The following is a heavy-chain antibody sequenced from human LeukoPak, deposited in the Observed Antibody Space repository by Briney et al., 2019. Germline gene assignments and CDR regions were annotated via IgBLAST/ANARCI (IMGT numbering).Heavy chain of an antibody. Sequence: GGSLRLSCAASGFTFSSYEMNWVRQAPGKGLEWVSYISSSGSTIYYADSVKGRFTISRDNAKNSLYLQMNSLRAEDTAVYYCARERAYYYSSGSTTTVAYYYYGMDVWGQGTTVTVSS. CDR2: ISSSGSTI. V-gene: IGHV3-48*03. CDR3: ARERAYYYSSGSTTTVAYYYYGMDV. CDR1: GFTFSSYE. D-gene: IGHD3-10*01. J-gene: IGHJ6*02.